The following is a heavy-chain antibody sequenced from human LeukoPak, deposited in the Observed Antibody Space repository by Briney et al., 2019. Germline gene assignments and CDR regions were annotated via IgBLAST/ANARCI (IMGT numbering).Heavy chain of an antibody. CDR3: ARGSNYGLY. J-gene: IGHJ4*02. D-gene: IGHD5-18*01. Sequence: GGSLRLSCAASGFTFSSYAMHWVRQAPGKGLEWVAVISYDGSNKYYADSVKGRFTISRDNSKNTLYLQMNSLRAEDTAVYYCARGSNYGLYWGQGTLVTVSS. CDR1: GFTFSSYA. V-gene: IGHV3-30-3*01. CDR2: ISYDGSNK.